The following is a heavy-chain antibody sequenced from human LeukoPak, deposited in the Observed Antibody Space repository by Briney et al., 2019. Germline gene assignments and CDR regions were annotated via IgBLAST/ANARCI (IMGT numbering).Heavy chain of an antibody. V-gene: IGHV3-74*01. J-gene: IGHJ3*02. CDR1: GFTFSSYW. Sequence: GGSLRLSCAASGFTFSSYWMHWVRHAPGKGLVWVSRIYSDGSGPSYAESVKGRFTISRDNAKNTLFLQMNSLTAEDTAVYYCATDRGHAFDIWGQGAMVTVS. CDR2: IYSDGSGP. D-gene: IGHD3-10*01. CDR3: ATDRGHAFDI.